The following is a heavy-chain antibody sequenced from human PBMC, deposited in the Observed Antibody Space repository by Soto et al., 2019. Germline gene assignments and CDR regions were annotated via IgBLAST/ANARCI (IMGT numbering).Heavy chain of an antibody. CDR3: AKDRTFGNYDSSGYYGGANGMDV. J-gene: IGHJ6*02. CDR1: GFTFSSYG. D-gene: IGHD3-22*01. CDR2: ISYDGSNK. V-gene: IGHV3-30*18. Sequence: GGSLRLSCAASGFTFSSYGMHWVRQAPGKGLEWVAVISYDGSNKYYADSVKGRFTISRDNSKNTLYLQMNSLRAEDTAVYYCAKDRTFGNYDSSGYYGGANGMDVWGQGTTVTVSS.